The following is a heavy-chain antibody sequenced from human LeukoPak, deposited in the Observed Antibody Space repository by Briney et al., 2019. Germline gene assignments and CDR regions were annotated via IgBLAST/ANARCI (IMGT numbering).Heavy chain of an antibody. CDR1: NGSINFVSYY. Sequence: SETLSLTCTVSNGSINFVSYYWSWIRQPPGKGLEWLGYIHYTGNTIYNPSLKSRVTISMDPAKNQFSLKVSSVTAADTAVYYCARDGAGMTGTGLDYWGQGILATVSS. CDR3: ARDGAGMTGTGLDY. D-gene: IGHD3-9*01. V-gene: IGHV4-61*01. CDR2: IHYTGNT. J-gene: IGHJ4*02.